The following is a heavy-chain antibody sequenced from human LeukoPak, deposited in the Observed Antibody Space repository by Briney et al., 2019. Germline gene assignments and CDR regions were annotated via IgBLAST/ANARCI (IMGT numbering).Heavy chain of an antibody. CDR2: ISANGGST. J-gene: IGHJ4*02. CDR1: GFTFRASA. Sequence: GGSLTLSCAASGFTFRASAVHWVRQASGRGLEWVSLISANGGSTYYADAVKGRFTISRDNSKNTMYLQMNSLRAEDTAIYYCAKDLYSSSNDYWGQGTLVTVYS. D-gene: IGHD6-13*01. CDR3: AKDLYSSSNDY. V-gene: IGHV3-23*01.